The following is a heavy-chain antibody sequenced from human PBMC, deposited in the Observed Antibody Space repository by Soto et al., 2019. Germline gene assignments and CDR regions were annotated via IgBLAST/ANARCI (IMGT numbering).Heavy chain of an antibody. V-gene: IGHV4-31*03. Sequence: QVQLQESGPGLVKPSQTLSLTCTVSGGSISSGGYYWSWIRQHRGKGLEWIGYIYNNGKTYYNPSLKTRVTIYLDTSQDNCALKLNSETAADTAVYYCARYCISTSCQTYYFDYWGQGTLVTVSS. CDR2: IYNNGKT. CDR3: ARYCISTSCQTYYFDY. J-gene: IGHJ4*02. D-gene: IGHD2-2*01. CDR1: GGSISSGGYY.